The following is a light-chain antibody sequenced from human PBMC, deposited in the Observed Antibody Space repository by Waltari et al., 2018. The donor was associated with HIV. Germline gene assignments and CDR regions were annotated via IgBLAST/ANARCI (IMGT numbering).Light chain of an antibody. CDR1: QGIRTD. CDR3: LQDYNYPPT. J-gene: IGKJ1*01. Sequence: AIQMTQSPSSLSASVGNRVTISCRASQGIRTDLGWYQQKPGKAPKRLIYTASSLQSGVPSRFSGSGSGTDFTLTVSSLAPEDFATYYCLQDYNYPPTFGQGTKVEIK. V-gene: IGKV1-6*01. CDR2: TAS.